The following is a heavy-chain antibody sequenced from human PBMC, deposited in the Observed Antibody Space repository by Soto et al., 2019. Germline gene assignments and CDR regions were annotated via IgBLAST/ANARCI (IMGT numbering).Heavy chain of an antibody. D-gene: IGHD5-12*01. CDR2: IYPGDSDT. J-gene: IGHJ3*02. V-gene: IGHV5-51*01. CDR1: GYSFTSYW. CDR3: AIHRVEMATNDAFDI. Sequence: PGESLKISCKGSGYSFTSYWIGWVRQMPGKGLEWMGIIYPGDSDTRYSPSFQGQVTISADKSISTAYLQWSSLKASDTAMYYCAIHRVEMATNDAFDIWGQGTMVTVSS.